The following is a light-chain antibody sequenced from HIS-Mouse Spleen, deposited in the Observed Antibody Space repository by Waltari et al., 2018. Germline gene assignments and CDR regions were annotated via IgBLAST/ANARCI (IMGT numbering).Light chain of an antibody. CDR1: SSNIGSNY. V-gene: IGLV1-47*01. CDR2: RNN. CDR3: AAWDDSLSGPV. Sequence: QSVLTQPPSASGTPGQRVTISCSGSSSNIGSNYVYWYQQLPGTAPKLLIYRNNPRPSRVPDPFSDSKSGTSASLAIRGIRSEDEADYYCAAWDDSLSGPVFGGGTKLTVL. J-gene: IGLJ3*02.